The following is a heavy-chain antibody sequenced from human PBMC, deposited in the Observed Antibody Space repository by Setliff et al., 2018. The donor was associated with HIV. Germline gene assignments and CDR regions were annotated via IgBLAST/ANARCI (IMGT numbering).Heavy chain of an antibody. J-gene: IGHJ3*02. D-gene: IGHD3-3*01. CDR3: ARDRKSLGYNFWSGFRPDAAFDI. CDR2: ISHSGIT. Sequence: PSETLSLTCIVSGVSTISSSSSYYWGWIRQPPGKGLEWIGYISHSGITYYNPSLKSRVTISVDTSKNQFSLKLSSVTAADTAVYYCARDRKSLGYNFWSGFRPDAAFDIWGQGTMVTVSS. CDR1: GVSTISSSSSYY. V-gene: IGHV4-39*07.